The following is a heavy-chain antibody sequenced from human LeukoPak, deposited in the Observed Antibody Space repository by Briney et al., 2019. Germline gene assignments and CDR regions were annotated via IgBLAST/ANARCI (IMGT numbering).Heavy chain of an antibody. CDR3: ARDWDIVVVVAAADAFDI. CDR2: ISSSSSTI. D-gene: IGHD2-15*01. J-gene: IGHJ3*02. V-gene: IGHV3-48*04. CDR1: GFTFSSYS. Sequence: GGSLRLSCAASGFTFSSYSMNWVRQAPGKGLEWVSYISSSSSTIYYADSVKGRFTISRDNAKNSLYLQMNSLRAEDTAVYYCARDWDIVVVVAAADAFDIWGQGTMVTVSS.